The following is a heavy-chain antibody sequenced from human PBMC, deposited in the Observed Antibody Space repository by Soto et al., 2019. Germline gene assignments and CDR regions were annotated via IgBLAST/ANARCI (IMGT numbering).Heavy chain of an antibody. Sequence: QVQLVQSGAEVKKPGASVKVSCKASGYTFISYYMHWVRQAPGQGLEWMGVINPSGGSTSYAQQFQGRVTMTRDTSTSTVYMELRSMRSEDTAVYYCGGIGCANGICQRGGFFDYWGQGTLVTVSS. CDR2: INPSGGST. CDR3: GGIGCANGICQRGGFFDY. J-gene: IGHJ4*02. V-gene: IGHV1-46*01. D-gene: IGHD2-8*01. CDR1: GYTFISYY.